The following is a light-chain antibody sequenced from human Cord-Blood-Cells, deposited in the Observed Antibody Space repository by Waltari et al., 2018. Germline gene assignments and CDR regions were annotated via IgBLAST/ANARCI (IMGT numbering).Light chain of an antibody. CDR1: SSDVGSYNL. V-gene: IGLV2-23*01. J-gene: IGLJ3*02. CDR2: EGS. Sequence: QSALTQPASVSGSPGQSITISCTGTSSDVGSYNLVPWYQQHPGKAPKLMHYEGSNRPSGVSNRFSGSKSGNTASLTISGLQAEDEADYYCCSYAGSSTWVFGGGTKLTVL. CDR3: CSYAGSSTWV.